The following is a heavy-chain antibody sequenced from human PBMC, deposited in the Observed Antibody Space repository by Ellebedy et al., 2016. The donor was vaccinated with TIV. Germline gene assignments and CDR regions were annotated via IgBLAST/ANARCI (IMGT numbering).Heavy chain of an antibody. CDR2: ISWNSGSI. D-gene: IGHD3-16*01. Sequence: GGSLRLSXAASGFTFDDYAMHWVRQAPGKGLEWVSGISWNSGSIGYADSVKGRFTISRDNAKNSLYLQMNSLRAEDTALYYCAKDGGELPYYYYYYMDVWGKGTTVTVSS. CDR1: GFTFDDYA. CDR3: AKDGGELPYYYYYYMDV. J-gene: IGHJ6*03. V-gene: IGHV3-9*01.